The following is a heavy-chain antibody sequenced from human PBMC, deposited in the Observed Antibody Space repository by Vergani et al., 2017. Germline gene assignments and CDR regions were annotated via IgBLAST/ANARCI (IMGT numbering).Heavy chain of an antibody. J-gene: IGHJ3*02. D-gene: IGHD6-6*01. CDR2: IWYDGSNK. CDR3: ARGSSADAFDI. Sequence: QVQLVESGGGVVQPGRSLRLSCAASGFTFSSYGMHWVRQAPGKGLEWVAVIWYDGSNKYYADSVKGRFTISRDNSKTTLYLQMNSLRAEDTAVYYCARGSSADAFDIWGQGTMVTVSS. CDR1: GFTFSSYG. V-gene: IGHV3-33*01.